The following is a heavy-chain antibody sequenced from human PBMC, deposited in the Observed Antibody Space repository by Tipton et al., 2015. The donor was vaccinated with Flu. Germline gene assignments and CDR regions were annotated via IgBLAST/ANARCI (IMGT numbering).Heavy chain of an antibody. CDR2: IYCSGST. V-gene: IGHV4-39*07. J-gene: IGHJ6*02. CDR3: ARRIAVSMDV. Sequence: TLSLTCTVSGGSISSSSYYWGWIRQPPGKGLEWIGSIYCSGSTYYNPSLKSRVTISVDTSKNQFSLKLSSVTAADTAVYYCARRIAVSMDVWGQGTTVTVSS. CDR1: GGSISSSSYY. D-gene: IGHD6-19*01.